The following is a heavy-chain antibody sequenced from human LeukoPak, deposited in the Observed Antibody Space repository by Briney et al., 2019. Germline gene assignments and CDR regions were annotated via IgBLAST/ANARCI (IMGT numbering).Heavy chain of an antibody. CDR1: GFTFSSYA. CDR3: ARAYYYGSGSYHDY. D-gene: IGHD3-10*01. V-gene: IGHV3-30*04. Sequence: GGSLRLSCAASGFTFSSYAMHWVRQAPGKGLEWVAVILYDGSNKYYADSVKGRFTISRDNSKNTLYLQMNSLRAEDTAVYYCARAYYYGSGSYHDYWGQGTLVTVSS. CDR2: ILYDGSNK. J-gene: IGHJ4*02.